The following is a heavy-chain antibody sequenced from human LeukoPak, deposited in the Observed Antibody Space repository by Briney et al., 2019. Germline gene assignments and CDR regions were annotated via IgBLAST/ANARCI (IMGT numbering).Heavy chain of an antibody. J-gene: IGHJ4*02. Sequence: SETLSLTCTVAGGSISSSAYYWGWIRQPPGKGLEGIGSVYDSGSTHNNPSFNSRVTISVDTSKNQFSLKLSSVTAAATAVYYCARDYPLWSYYFDYWGQGTLVTVSS. CDR1: GGSISSSAYY. D-gene: IGHD5-18*01. CDR3: ARDYPLWSYYFDY. CDR2: VYDSGST. V-gene: IGHV4-39*07.